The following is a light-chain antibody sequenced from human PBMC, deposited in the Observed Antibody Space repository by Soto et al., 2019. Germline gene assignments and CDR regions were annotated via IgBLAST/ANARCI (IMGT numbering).Light chain of an antibody. J-gene: IGLJ1*01. V-gene: IGLV2-14*03. CDR3: SSYTSSSTRV. CDR1: SSDVGAYDY. Sequence: QSVLTQPASVSGSPGQSITISCTGTSSDVGAYDYVSWYQQHPDKAPKLMIYEVSNRPSGVSNRFSGSKSVNTATLTISGLQADDEADYYCSSYTSSSTRVFGTGTNVTV. CDR2: EVS.